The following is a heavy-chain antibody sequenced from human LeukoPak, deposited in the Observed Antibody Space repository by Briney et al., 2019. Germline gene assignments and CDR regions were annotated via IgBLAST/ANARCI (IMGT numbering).Heavy chain of an antibody. V-gene: IGHV1-46*01. D-gene: IGHD6-13*01. J-gene: IGHJ3*02. CDR2: INPSGGST. CDR3: ARDESSSSWEDGGDAFDI. CDR1: GYTFTSYY. Sequence: GASVKVSCKASGYTFTSYYMHWVRQAPGQGLEWMGIINPSGGSTSYAQKFQGRVTMTRDTSTSTVYMELSSLRSEDTAVYYCARDESSSSWEDGGDAFDIWGQGTMVTVSS.